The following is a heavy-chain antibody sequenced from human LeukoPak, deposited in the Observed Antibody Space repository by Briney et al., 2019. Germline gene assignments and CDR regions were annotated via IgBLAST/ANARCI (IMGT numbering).Heavy chain of an antibody. V-gene: IGHV4-59*08. Sequence: SETLSLTCAVSVGSINVHYGVWFGRPQERGRQWIGDIYYTGKINYNPSLKSRVTITLDTSKDHLSLNLTSVLAADTAVYYCVRRDTGWNYFDYWGQGILVTVSS. D-gene: IGHD6-19*01. CDR3: VRRDTGWNYFDY. CDR1: VGSINVHY. CDR2: IYYTGKI. J-gene: IGHJ4*02.